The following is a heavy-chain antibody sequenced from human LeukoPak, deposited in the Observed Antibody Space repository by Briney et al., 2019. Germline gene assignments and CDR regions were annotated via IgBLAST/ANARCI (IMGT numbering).Heavy chain of an antibody. CDR2: IKPDGSAK. V-gene: IGHV3-7*03. Sequence: GGSLRLSCATSGLTFNIDWMNWVRQAPGKGLEWVANIKPDGSAKSYVDSVRGRFAITRDNAKESLFLQMNSLRADDTAVYYCARGLRWPDFWGQGTLVTVSS. J-gene: IGHJ4*02. CDR3: ARGLRWPDF. CDR1: GLTFNIDW. D-gene: IGHD4-23*01.